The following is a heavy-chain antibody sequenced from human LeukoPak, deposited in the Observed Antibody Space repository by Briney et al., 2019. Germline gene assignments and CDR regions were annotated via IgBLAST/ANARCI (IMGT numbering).Heavy chain of an antibody. CDR2: IYHSGDA. J-gene: IGHJ3*02. V-gene: IGHV4-30-2*01. D-gene: IGHD2-8*02. Sequence: SETLSLTCTVSGGSISSGGYYWSWIRQPPGKGLEWIGYIYHSGDAYYNPSLKSRATISVDKSKNQFSLKLSSVTAADTAVHYCARVGGYEPPVDIWGQGTMVTVSS. CDR1: GGSISSGGYY. CDR3: ARVGGYEPPVDI.